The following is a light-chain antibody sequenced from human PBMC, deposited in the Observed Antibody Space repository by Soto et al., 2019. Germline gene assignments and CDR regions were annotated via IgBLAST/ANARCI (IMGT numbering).Light chain of an antibody. CDR1: QSVSSY. CDR2: DAS. V-gene: IGKV3-20*01. CDR3: QQYGDSPVT. Sequence: EIFMTQSPGTLSLSQWEIATLSWRASQSVSSYLAWYQQKPGQAPRLLISDASDRATGIPDRFSGSGSGTDFTLTISRLVPEDFAVYYCQQYGDSPVTFGQGTKVDIK. J-gene: IGKJ1*01.